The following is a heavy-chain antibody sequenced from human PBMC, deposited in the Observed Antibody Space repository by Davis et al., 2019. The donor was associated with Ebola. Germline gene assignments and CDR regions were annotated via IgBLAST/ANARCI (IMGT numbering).Heavy chain of an antibody. J-gene: IGHJ4*02. V-gene: IGHV3-30*03. D-gene: IGHD3-10*01. Sequence: GESLKISCAASGFSISNYGMHWVRQAPGNGLEWVATISSDGSNKFYADSVKGRFTISRDNSKNTLYLQMNNLGAEDTAVYLCASDYYGSGSHGHWGQGTLVTVSS. CDR3: ASDYYGSGSHGH. CDR1: GFSISNYG. CDR2: ISSDGSNK.